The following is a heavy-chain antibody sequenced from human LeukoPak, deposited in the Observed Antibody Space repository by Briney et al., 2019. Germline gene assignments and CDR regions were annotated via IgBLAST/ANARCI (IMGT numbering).Heavy chain of an antibody. Sequence: SETLSLTCAVSGGSISSSNWWSWVRQPPGKGLEWIGEIYHSGSTNYNPPLKSRVTISVDKSKNQFSLKLSSVTAADTAVYYCARDGLEHDILTGFDYWGQGTLVTVSS. CDR3: ARDGLEHDILTGFDY. J-gene: IGHJ4*02. CDR1: GGSISSSNW. D-gene: IGHD3-9*01. V-gene: IGHV4-4*02. CDR2: IYHSGST.